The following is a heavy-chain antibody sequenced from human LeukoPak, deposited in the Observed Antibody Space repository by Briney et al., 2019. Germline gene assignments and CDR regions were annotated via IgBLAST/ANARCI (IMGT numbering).Heavy chain of an antibody. V-gene: IGHV4-34*01. CDR3: AGGIFGHMFDD. CDR2: INQSGST. Sequence: PSETLSLTCGVYDGSFRGHYWSWLRQPPGKGLEWIGEINQSGSTEYNPSLKSRVTISVDTSKTQISLRLRSVTAADTALYFCAGGIFGHMFDDWVQGSLVTVYS. J-gene: IGHJ4*02. CDR1: DGSFRGHY. D-gene: IGHD3-3*02.